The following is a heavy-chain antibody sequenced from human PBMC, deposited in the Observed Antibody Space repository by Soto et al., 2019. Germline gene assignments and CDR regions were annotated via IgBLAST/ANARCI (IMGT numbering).Heavy chain of an antibody. CDR3: ARTKDTAMANDY. Sequence: PSETLSLTCTVSGGSISSGDYYWSWIRQPPGKGLEWIGHIYYSGITYYNPSLRSRVTMSVETSKNQFSLKLSSVTAADTAVYSCARTKDTAMANDYWGKGTLVTVS. D-gene: IGHD5-18*01. V-gene: IGHV4-30-4*01. CDR1: GGSISSGDYY. CDR2: IYYSGIT. J-gene: IGHJ4*02.